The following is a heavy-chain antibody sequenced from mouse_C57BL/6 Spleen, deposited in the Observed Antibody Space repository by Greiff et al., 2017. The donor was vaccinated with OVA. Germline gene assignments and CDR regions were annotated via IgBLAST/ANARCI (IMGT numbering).Heavy chain of an antibody. J-gene: IGHJ2*01. V-gene: IGHV3-6*01. CDR2: ISYDGSN. D-gene: IGHD3-2*02. CDR3: ARKGSSGYDFDY. CDR1: GYSITSGYY. Sequence: EVKLLESGPGLVKPSQSLSLTCSVTGYSITSGYYWNWIRQFPGNKLEWMGYISYDGSNNYNPSLNNRISITRDTSKNQFFLKLNSVTTEDTATYYCARKGSSGYDFDYWGQGTTLTVSS.